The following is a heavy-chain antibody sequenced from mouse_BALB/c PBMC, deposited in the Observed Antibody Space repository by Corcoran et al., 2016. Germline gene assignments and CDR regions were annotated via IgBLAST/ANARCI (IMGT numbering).Heavy chain of an antibody. CDR2: INTHSGVP. V-gene: IGHV9-4*02. CDR3: AREPFAMDY. Sequence: QIQLVQSGPELKKPGETVRISCKASGYTFTTAGMQWVQKMPGKGLKWIGWINTHSGVPQYAEDFKGRFAFSLETSASTAYLPLSNLKNEDTATYCWAREPFAMDYWGQGTSVTVSS. J-gene: IGHJ4*01. CDR1: GYTFTTAG.